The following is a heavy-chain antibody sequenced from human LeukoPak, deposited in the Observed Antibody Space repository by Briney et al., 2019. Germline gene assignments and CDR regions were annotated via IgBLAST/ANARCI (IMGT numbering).Heavy chain of an antibody. D-gene: IGHD5-18*01. CDR3: ARHRTPYVDTAMGVIDY. CDR2: IIPILGIA. CDR1: GGTFSSYA. J-gene: IGHJ4*02. V-gene: IGHV1-69*04. Sequence: SVKVSCKASGGTFSSYAISWVRQAPGQGLEWMGRIIPILGIANYAQKFQGRVTITADKSTSTAYMELSSLKASDTAMYYCARHRTPYVDTAMGVIDYWGQGTLVTVSS.